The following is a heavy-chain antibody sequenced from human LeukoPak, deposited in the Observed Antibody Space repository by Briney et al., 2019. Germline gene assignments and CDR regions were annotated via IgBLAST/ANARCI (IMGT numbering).Heavy chain of an antibody. CDR1: EFTFSTYE. CDR2: ISSSGSTK. V-gene: IGHV3-48*03. Sequence: PGGSLRLSCAASEFTFSTYEMNWVRQAPGKGLEWISFISSSGSTKYYADSVKGRFTISRDTTQNSLFLQMNSLRAEDTALYYCARERTPKHYYGSGTYDRYFDHWGQGTLVTVSS. D-gene: IGHD3-10*01. J-gene: IGHJ4*02. CDR3: ARERTPKHYYGSGTYDRYFDH.